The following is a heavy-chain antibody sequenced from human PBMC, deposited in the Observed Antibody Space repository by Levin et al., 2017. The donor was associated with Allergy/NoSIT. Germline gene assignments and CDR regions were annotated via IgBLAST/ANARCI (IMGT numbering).Heavy chain of an antibody. D-gene: IGHD4-17*01. CDR1: GFTFSSYS. CDR2: ISSSSSTI. V-gene: IGHV3-48*02. CDR3: ARSDYGDYGDEFPSLFDY. J-gene: IGHJ4*02. Sequence: RGESLKISCAASGFTFSSYSMNWVRQAPGKGLEWVSYISSSSSTIYYADSVKGRFTISRDNAKNSLYLQMNSLRDEDTAVYYCARSDYGDYGDEFPSLFDYWGQGTLVTVSS.